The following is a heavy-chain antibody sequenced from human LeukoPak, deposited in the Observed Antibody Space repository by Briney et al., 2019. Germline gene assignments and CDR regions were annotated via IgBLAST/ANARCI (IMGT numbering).Heavy chain of an antibody. Sequence: GGSLRLSCAASGFTFSDYYMSWIRQAQGKGLEWVSYISSSSSYTNYADSVKGRFTISRDNAKNSLYLQMNSLRAEDTAVYYCARDLRVRARLNDYYYYYGMDVWGQGTTVTVSS. J-gene: IGHJ6*02. CDR3: ARDLRVRARLNDYYYYYGMDV. CDR1: GFTFSDYY. CDR2: ISSSSSYT. D-gene: IGHD3-10*01. V-gene: IGHV3-11*06.